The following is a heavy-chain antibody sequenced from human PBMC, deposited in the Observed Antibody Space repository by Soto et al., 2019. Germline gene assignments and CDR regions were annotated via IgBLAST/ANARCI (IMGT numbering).Heavy chain of an antibody. CDR2: IYYTGNT. J-gene: IGHJ4*02. V-gene: IGHV4-59*08. Sequence: PSETLSLTCTVSGGSINSYYWSWIRQSQGKRLEWIAYIYYTGNTNYNPSLRSRVTISIDTSKNQFSLQLTSVTAADTAVYFCARYPRLDCWGQGTLVTVSS. CDR3: ARYPRLDC. CDR1: GGSINSYY.